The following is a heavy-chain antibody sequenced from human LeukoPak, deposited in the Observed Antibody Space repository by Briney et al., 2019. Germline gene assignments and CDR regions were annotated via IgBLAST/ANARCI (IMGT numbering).Heavy chain of an antibody. J-gene: IGHJ4*02. CDR1: GGSISSYY. Sequence: SETLSLTCTVSGGSISSYYWSWIRQPPGKGLEWIGYIYSSGSTNYNPSLKSRVTISVDTSKNQFSLKLSSVTAADTAVYYCARGVVVVAATKYYFDYWGQGTLVTVSS. V-gene: IGHV4-59*01. D-gene: IGHD2-15*01. CDR2: IYSSGST. CDR3: ARGVVVVAATKYYFDY.